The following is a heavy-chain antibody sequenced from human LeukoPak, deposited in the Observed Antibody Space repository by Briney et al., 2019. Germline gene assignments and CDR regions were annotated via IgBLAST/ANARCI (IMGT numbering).Heavy chain of an antibody. V-gene: IGHV1-2*02. CDR3: ARGGYDILTGYPNCYYFDY. D-gene: IGHD3-9*01. CDR1: GYTFTGYY. J-gene: IGHJ4*02. Sequence: ASVKVSCKASGYTFTGYYMHWVRQAPGQGLEWMGWINPNSGGTNYAQKFQGRVTMTRDTSISTAYMELSRLRSDDTAVYYCARGGYDILTGYPNCYYFDYWGQGTLVTVSS. CDR2: INPNSGGT.